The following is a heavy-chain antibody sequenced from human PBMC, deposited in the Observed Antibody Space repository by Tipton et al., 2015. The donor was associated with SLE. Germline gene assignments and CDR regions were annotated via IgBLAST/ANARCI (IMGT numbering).Heavy chain of an antibody. CDR2: ISGSGGST. J-gene: IGHJ4*02. V-gene: IGHV3-23*01. CDR3: AKGESGRIFGVVNPFDY. CDR1: GFTFSSYA. Sequence: LSLTCAASGFTFSSYAMSWVRQAPGKGLEWVSAISGSGGSTYYADSVNGRFTISRDNSKNTLYLQMNSLRAEDTAVYYCAKGESGRIFGVVNPFDYWGQGTLVTVSS. D-gene: IGHD3-3*02.